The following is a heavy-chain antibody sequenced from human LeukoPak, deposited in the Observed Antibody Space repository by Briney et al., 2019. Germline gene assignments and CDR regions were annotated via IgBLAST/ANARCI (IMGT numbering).Heavy chain of an antibody. V-gene: IGHV3-23*01. CDR1: GFTFNRYA. Sequence: GGSLRLSCAASGFTFNRYAMSWVRQAPGKGLEWVSAISGSGSSTYYADSVKGRFTISRDNSKNTLYLQMNSLRAEDTAIYYCAKKTTYDSSGYYDYWGQGTLVTVSS. D-gene: IGHD3-22*01. CDR2: ISGSGSST. J-gene: IGHJ4*02. CDR3: AKKTTYDSSGYYDY.